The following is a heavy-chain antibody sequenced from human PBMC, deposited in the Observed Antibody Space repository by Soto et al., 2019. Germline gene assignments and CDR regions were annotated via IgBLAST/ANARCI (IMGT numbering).Heavy chain of an antibody. CDR2: IIPMFGTA. CDR1: GGTFSSDA. J-gene: IGHJ4*02. CDR3: ARGLFPSNGWFGLLDH. V-gene: IGHV1-69*14. D-gene: IGHD6-19*01. Sequence: QVQLVQSGAEVKKPGSSVKVSCEASGGTFSSDALNWVRQAPGQGLEWMGGIIPMFGTATYAQKFQGKITITPDKSTNTGYMELSSLRSDDTALNYCARGLFPSNGWFGLLDHWGQGTLVTVSS.